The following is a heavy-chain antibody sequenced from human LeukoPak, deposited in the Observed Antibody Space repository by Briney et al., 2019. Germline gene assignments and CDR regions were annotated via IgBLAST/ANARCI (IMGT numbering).Heavy chain of an antibody. CDR2: IYYSGST. V-gene: IGHV4-59*01. Sequence: SETLSLTCTVSGGSISGYYWSWIRQPPGKGLEWIGYIYYSGSTNYNPSLKSRVTISVDTSKNQFSLKLSSVTAADTAVYYCARVRRYYYDSSGYYVDYWGQGTLVTVSS. CDR3: ARVRRYYYDSSGYYVDY. D-gene: IGHD3-22*01. J-gene: IGHJ4*02. CDR1: GGSISGYY.